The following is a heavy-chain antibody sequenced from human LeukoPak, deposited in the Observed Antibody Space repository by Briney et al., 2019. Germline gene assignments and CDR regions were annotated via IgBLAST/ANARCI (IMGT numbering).Heavy chain of an antibody. J-gene: IGHJ4*02. V-gene: IGHV3-23*01. D-gene: IGHD2-2*01. CDR1: GFTFSNYA. CDR3: AKGDCSSTSCYPDY. CDR2: ISGGSGTT. Sequence: GGSLRLSCAASGFTFSNYAMSWVRQAPGKGLEWVSAISGGSGTTYYADSVKGRFTVSRDNSKSTLYLQMNSLRGEDTAVYYCAKGDCSSTSCYPDYWGQGALVTASS.